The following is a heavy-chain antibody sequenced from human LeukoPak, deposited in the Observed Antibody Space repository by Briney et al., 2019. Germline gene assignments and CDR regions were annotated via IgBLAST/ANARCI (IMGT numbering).Heavy chain of an antibody. CDR1: GGSISSGGYS. Sequence: PSETLSLTCAVSGGSISSGGYSWSWIRQPPGKGLEWIGYIYHSGSTYYNPSLKSRVTISVDRSKNQSSLKLSSVTAADTAVYYCARSLYDSSGYLDYWGQGTLVTVSS. J-gene: IGHJ4*02. V-gene: IGHV4-30-2*01. D-gene: IGHD3-22*01. CDR3: ARSLYDSSGYLDY. CDR2: IYHSGST.